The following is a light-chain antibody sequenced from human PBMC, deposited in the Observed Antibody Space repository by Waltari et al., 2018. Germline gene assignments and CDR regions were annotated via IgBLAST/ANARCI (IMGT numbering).Light chain of an antibody. CDR2: GAS. CDR3: QQYNNWPGT. J-gene: IGKJ1*01. V-gene: IGKV3-15*01. Sequence: ELVMTQSPATLSVSPGEGATLSCRASQSVRSNLAWAQQKPGQAPRLLIYGASTRATGIPARFNGGGSGTEFTHTISSLQSEDFATYYCQQYNNWPGTFGQGTKVEIK. CDR1: QSVRSN.